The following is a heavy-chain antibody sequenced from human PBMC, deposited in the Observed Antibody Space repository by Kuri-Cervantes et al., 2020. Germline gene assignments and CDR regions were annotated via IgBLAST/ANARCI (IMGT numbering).Heavy chain of an antibody. CDR3: ARLATYYYDSSDFDP. Sequence: SETLSLTCAVYGGSFSGYYWSWIRQPPGKGLEWIGEINHSGSTYYNPSLKSRVTISVDTSKKQFSLKLSSVTAADTAVYYCARLATYYYDSSDFDPWGQGTLVTVSS. D-gene: IGHD3-22*01. J-gene: IGHJ5*02. CDR1: GGSFSGYY. V-gene: IGHV4-34*01. CDR2: INHSGST.